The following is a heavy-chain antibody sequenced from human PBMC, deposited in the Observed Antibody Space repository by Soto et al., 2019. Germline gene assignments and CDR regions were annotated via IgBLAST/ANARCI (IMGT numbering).Heavy chain of an antibody. V-gene: IGHV3-74*01. CDR1: RFSLSNYW. CDR2: INSDGRDT. Sequence: TGWSPRLACAAYRFSLSNYWMHWVRQTPGKGLVWVSRINSDGRDTPYADSVKGRFTISRDNAKNTLYLQMNRLRDEDTAVYYCARDMWSTVDYYYGMDVWGQGTTVTVSS. D-gene: IGHD4-17*01. CDR3: ARDMWSTVDYYYGMDV. J-gene: IGHJ6*02.